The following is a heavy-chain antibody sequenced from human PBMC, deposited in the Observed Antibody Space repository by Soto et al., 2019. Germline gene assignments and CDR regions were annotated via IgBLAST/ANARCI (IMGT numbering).Heavy chain of an antibody. V-gene: IGHV1-69*01. J-gene: IGHJ4*02. CDR2: IVPILGTA. CDR3: ARGGYSSSWRFDY. D-gene: IGHD6-13*01. Sequence: QVQLVQSGAEVKKPGSSVRVSCKASGGTVSSFAISWVRQAPGQGLEWMGGIVPILGTAYYVQNFQGRVTITADESTNTAFMELTGLRSEDTAVYYCARGGYSSSWRFDYWGQGTLVTVSS. CDR1: GGTVSSFA.